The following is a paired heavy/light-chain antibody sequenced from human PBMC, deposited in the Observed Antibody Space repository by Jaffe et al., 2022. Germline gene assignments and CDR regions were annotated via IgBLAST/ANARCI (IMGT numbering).Light chain of an antibody. Sequence: SYELTQPPSVSVSPGQTARITCSGDALPKQYAYWYQQKPGQAPVLVIYKDSERPSGIPERFSGSSSGTTVTLTISGVQAEDEADYYCQSADSSGTFVVFGGGTKLTVL. V-gene: IGLV3-25*03. CDR1: ALPKQY. J-gene: IGLJ2*01. CDR3: QSADSSGTFVV. CDR2: KDS.
Heavy chain of an antibody. CDR1: GYTFTGYY. Sequence: QVQLVQSGAEVKKPGASVKVSCKASGYTFTGYYMHWVRQAPGQGLEWMGWINPNSGGTNYAQKFQGRVTMTRDTSISTAYMELSRLRSDDTAVYYCARDPSGGGLRYSSSWLYYYYYMDVWGKGTTVTVSS. J-gene: IGHJ6*03. CDR3: ARDPSGGGLRYSSSWLYYYYYMDV. V-gene: IGHV1-2*02. CDR2: INPNSGGT. D-gene: IGHD6-13*01.